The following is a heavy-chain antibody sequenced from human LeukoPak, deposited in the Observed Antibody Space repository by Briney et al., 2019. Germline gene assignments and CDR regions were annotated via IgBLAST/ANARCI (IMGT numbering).Heavy chain of an antibody. J-gene: IGHJ4*02. CDR2: INSDGSST. CDR1: GFTFSSYW. V-gene: IGHV3-74*01. CDR3: ATRSAYYTYYFDY. D-gene: IGHD3-22*01. Sequence: QPGGSLRLSCAASGFTFSSYWMHWVRQAPGKGLVWVSRINSDGSSTSYADSVKGRFTISRDNAKNTLYLQMNSLRAEDTAVYYCATRSAYYTYYFDYWGQGTLVTVSS.